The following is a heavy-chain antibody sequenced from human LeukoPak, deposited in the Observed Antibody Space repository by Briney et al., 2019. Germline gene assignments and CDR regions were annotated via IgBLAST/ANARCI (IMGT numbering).Heavy chain of an antibody. CDR3: ARDNGYSYGPVDY. D-gene: IGHD5-18*01. CDR2: ISDNGAST. V-gene: IGHV3-64*01. CDR1: GFSFRSFA. Sequence: PGGSLRLSCAASGFSFRSFAMHWVRQAPGKGLEYISAISDNGASTYYAKSVKGRFTISRDNSQNTLWLQMGSLRAEDVAVYYCARDNGYSYGPVDYWGQGTLVTVSS. J-gene: IGHJ4*02.